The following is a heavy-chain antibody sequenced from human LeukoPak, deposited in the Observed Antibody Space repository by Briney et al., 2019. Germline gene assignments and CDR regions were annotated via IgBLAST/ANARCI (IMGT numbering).Heavy chain of an antibody. CDR3: ASGITMVRGANGDY. Sequence: GASVKVSCKASGYTFTGYYKHRVRQAPGQGREWMGWINPNSGGTNYAQKFQGRVTMTRDTSISTAYMELSRLRSDDTAVYYCASGITMVRGANGDYWGQGTLVTVSS. J-gene: IGHJ4*02. V-gene: IGHV1-2*02. D-gene: IGHD3-10*01. CDR2: INPNSGGT. CDR1: GYTFTGYY.